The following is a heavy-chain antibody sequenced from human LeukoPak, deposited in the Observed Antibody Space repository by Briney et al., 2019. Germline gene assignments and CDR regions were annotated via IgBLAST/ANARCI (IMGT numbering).Heavy chain of an antibody. CDR3: ARNILFAFDI. J-gene: IGHJ3*02. CDR1: GFIFNIYA. Sequence: PGGSLRLSCAASGFIFNIYAMSWVRQAPGKGLEWVSIIYNDGSTYYADSMKGRFTISRDNSKNTLYLQVNSLRAEDTAMYYCARNILFAFDIWGQGTMVTVSS. V-gene: IGHV3-53*01. CDR2: IYNDGST.